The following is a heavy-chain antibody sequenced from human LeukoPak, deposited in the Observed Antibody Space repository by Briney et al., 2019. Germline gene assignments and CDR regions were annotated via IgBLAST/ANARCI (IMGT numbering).Heavy chain of an antibody. CDR1: GFTFSTSW. CDR2: IKSKTSGGTT. J-gene: IGHJ3*02. Sequence: AGGSLRLSCAASGFTFSTSWMSWVRQAPGKGLEWVGRIKSKTSGGTTDYAAPVKGRFAISREDSKNTLYLQMNSLKTEDAAVYYCTTEGYTYGYHSFDIWGQGTMVTVSS. V-gene: IGHV3-15*01. D-gene: IGHD5-18*01. CDR3: TTEGYTYGYHSFDI.